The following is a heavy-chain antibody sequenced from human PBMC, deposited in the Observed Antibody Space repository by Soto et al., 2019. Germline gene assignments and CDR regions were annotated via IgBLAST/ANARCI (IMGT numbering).Heavy chain of an antibody. CDR2: INAGNGNT. V-gene: IGHV1-3*01. Sequence: ASVKVSCKASGYTFTSYGISWVRQAPGQRLEWMGWINAGNGNTKYSQKFQGRVTITRDTSAGTAYMELSGLRSEDTAVYYCARDLGWWPWDYWGQGTLVTVSS. CDR3: ARDLGWWPWDY. D-gene: IGHD2-15*01. J-gene: IGHJ4*02. CDR1: GYTFTSYG.